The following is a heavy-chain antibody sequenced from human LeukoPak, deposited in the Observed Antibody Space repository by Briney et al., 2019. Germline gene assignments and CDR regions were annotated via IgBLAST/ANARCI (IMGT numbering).Heavy chain of an antibody. V-gene: IGHV4-34*01. CDR1: GGSFSGYY. CDR3: ASRSSDGYNPH. Sequence: PSETLSLTCAVYGGSFSGYYWSWIRQPPGKGLEWIGEINHSGSTNYNPSLKSRVTISVDTSKNQFSLKPSSVTAADTAVYYCASRSSDGYNPHWGQGTLVTVSS. CDR2: INHSGST. J-gene: IGHJ4*02. D-gene: IGHD5-24*01.